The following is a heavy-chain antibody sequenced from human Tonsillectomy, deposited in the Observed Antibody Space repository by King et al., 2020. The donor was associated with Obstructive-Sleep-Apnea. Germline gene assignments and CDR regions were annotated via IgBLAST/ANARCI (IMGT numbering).Heavy chain of an antibody. CDR1: GFTFSSYA. J-gene: IGHJ4*02. CDR3: AAHYYGSGSYSNY. D-gene: IGHD3-10*01. CDR2: ISYDGSNK. V-gene: IGHV3-30-3*01. Sequence: VQLVESGGGVVQPGRSLRLSCAASGFTFSSYAMHWVRQAPGKGLEWVAVISYDGSNKYYADSVKGRFTISRDNSKNTLYLQMNSLRAEDTAVYYCAAHYYGSGSYSNYWGQRTLVTVSS.